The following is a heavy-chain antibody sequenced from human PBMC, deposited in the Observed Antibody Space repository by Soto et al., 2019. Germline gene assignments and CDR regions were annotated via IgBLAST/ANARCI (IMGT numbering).Heavy chain of an antibody. CDR1: GYTLSNSV. CDR2: VIPIHGTA. J-gene: IGHJ4*02. CDR3: AWGGDRGH. Sequence: QVQLVQSGAEVKKPEASVKVSCKASGYTLSNSVISWVRQAPAQRLEWMGWVIPIHGTANYAQKLQGRVTMTADEDLSTVSFDFRSVSPVDTAVYDCAWGGDRGHWGPGTVVIVSS. D-gene: IGHD2-21*02. V-gene: IGHV1-69*01.